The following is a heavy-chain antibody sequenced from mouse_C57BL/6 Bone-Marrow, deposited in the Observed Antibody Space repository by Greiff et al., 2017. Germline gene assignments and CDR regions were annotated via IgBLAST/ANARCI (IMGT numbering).Heavy chain of an antibody. D-gene: IGHD1-1*01. Sequence: VKLQESGAELVRPGTSVKMSCKASGYTFTNYWIGWAKQRPGHGLEWIGDIYPGGGYTNYNEKFKGKATLTADKSSSTAYMQFSSLTSEYSAIYYCARHYYGSSYGYWGQGTTLTVSS. CDR2: IYPGGGYT. J-gene: IGHJ2*01. CDR1: GYTFTNYW. CDR3: ARHYYGSSYGY. V-gene: IGHV1-63*01.